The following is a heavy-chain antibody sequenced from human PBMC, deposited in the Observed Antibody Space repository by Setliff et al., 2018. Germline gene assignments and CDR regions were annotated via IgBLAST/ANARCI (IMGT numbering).Heavy chain of an antibody. J-gene: IGHJ3*02. V-gene: IGHV5-51*01. CDR3: ARLGAPASHDAFDI. CDR2: VFSGDSDT. CDR1: GYRFTTYW. D-gene: IGHD6-25*01. Sequence: GESLKISCEGSGYRFTTYWIGWVRQMPGKGLEWMGIVFSGDSDTRYSPSFQGQVTMSADKSINTAYLQWSSLKASDTAMYYCARLGAPASHDAFDIWGQGTMVTV.